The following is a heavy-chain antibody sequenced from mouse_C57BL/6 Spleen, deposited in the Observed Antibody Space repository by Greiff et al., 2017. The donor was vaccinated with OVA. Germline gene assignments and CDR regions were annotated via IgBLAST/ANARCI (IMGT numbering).Heavy chain of an antibody. V-gene: IGHV1-55*01. CDR3: ARGRYDYDPLYWYFDV. Sequence: QVQLQQSGAELVKPGASVKMSCKASGYTFTSYWITWVKQRPGQGLEWIGDIYPGSGSTNYNEKFKSKATLTVDTSSSTAYMQLSSLTSEDSAVYYCARGRYDYDPLYWYFDVWGTGTTVTVSS. CDR2: IYPGSGST. D-gene: IGHD2-4*01. CDR1: GYTFTSYW. J-gene: IGHJ1*03.